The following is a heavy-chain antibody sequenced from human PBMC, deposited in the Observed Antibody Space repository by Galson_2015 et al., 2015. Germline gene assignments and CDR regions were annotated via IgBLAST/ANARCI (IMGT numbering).Heavy chain of an antibody. CDR3: ARRGYGDYVVHWYFDL. J-gene: IGHJ2*01. D-gene: IGHD4-17*01. V-gene: IGHV5-10-1*01. Sequence: QSGAEVKKPGRLLGFSCRGFGSSFPASGSAWGPKFPGKALGGWGGFVPGAPFPNYSPSFQGHVTISADKSISTAYLQWSSLKPSDTAMYYCARRGYGDYVVHWYFDLWGRGTLVTVSS. CDR1: GSSFPASG. CDR2: FVPGAPFP.